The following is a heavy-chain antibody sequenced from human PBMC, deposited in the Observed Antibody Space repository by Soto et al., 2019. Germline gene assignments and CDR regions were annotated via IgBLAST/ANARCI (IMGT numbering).Heavy chain of an antibody. CDR3: ATIPKPQYGMDV. V-gene: IGHV3-23*01. J-gene: IGHJ6*02. Sequence: PGGSLRLSCAASGFTFSSYAMSWVRQAPGKGLEWASAISGSGGSTYYADSVKGRFTISRDNSKNTLYLQMNSLRAEDTAVYYCATIPKPQYGMDVWGQGTTVTVSS. CDR1: GFTFSSYA. CDR2: ISGSGGST.